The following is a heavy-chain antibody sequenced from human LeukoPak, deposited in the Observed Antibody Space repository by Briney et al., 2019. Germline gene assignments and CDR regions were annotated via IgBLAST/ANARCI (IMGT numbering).Heavy chain of an antibody. CDR1: GFIFSSFG. Sequence: GGSLSLSCAASGFIFSSFGIHWVRQTPGKGLEWVAFVRFDGGEKYYADSVKGRFTVSKDNSKSTLYLQINSLRPEDTAVYYCAKGGARDVWYFAYWGLGVLVTVSS. CDR3: AKGGARDVWYFAY. J-gene: IGHJ4*02. V-gene: IGHV3-30*02. D-gene: IGHD2-8*01. CDR2: VRFDGGEK.